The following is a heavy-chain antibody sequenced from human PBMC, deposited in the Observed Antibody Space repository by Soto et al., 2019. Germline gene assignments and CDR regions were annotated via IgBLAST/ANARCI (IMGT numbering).Heavy chain of an antibody. CDR2: IYYVGST. V-gene: IGHV4-59*01. D-gene: IGHD2-8*01. CDR3: PGRRHCTSHSCFGFPSIWFDS. J-gene: IGHJ5*01. CDR1: GRPITGGY. Sequence: SETLSLTCTVSGRPITGGYWGWFRQRPGMGLEYVGPIYYVGSTRYTPSLTSPGTVSLHKSTAQLLLCLNCVYAADSASYSCPGRRHCTSHSCFGFPSIWFDSWGQGTLVTVSS.